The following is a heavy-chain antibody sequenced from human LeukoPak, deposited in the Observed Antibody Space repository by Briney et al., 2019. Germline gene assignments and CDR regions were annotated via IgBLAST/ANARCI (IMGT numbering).Heavy chain of an antibody. V-gene: IGHV3-66*01. CDR2: IYSGGNT. CDR3: ARDLETDISDAFDI. D-gene: IGHD3-9*01. Sequence: PGGSLRLSCAASGFTVSSNYMSWVRQAPGKGLEWVPVIYSGGNTYYADSVRGRFTISRDNSKNTLYLQMNSLRAEDTAVYYCARDLETDISDAFDIWGQGTMVTVSS. CDR1: GFTVSSNY. J-gene: IGHJ3*02.